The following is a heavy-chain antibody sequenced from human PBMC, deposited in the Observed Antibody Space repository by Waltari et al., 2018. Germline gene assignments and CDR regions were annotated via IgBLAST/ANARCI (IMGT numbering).Heavy chain of an antibody. CDR3: AKDPEYSASWYDLDY. Sequence: EVQLLESGGALVQPGGSLRISCAASGFTFRTYAMSWVRQAPGKGREWVAAISGSGGGTYYADSVKGRFTISRDNSKNTLFLEMNNLRVEDSAKYYCAKDPEYSASWYDLDYWGLGTVVTVSS. CDR2: ISGSGGGT. J-gene: IGHJ4*02. CDR1: GFTFRTYA. D-gene: IGHD2-2*01. V-gene: IGHV3-23*01.